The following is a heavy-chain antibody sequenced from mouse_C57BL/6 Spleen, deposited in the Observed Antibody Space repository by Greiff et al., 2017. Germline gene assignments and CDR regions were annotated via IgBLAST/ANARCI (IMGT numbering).Heavy chain of an antibody. J-gene: IGHJ2*01. V-gene: IGHV1-62-2*01. CDR1: GYTFTEYT. CDR3: ARHEDDYYGSSYPYCDY. CDR2: FYPGIGSI. D-gene: IGHD1-1*01. Sequence: QVQLQQSGAELVKPGASVKLSCKASGYTFTEYTIHWVKQRSGQGLEWIGWFYPGIGSIKYNEKFKDKATLTADKSSSTVYMELSRLTSEDSAVYFCARHEDDYYGSSYPYCDYWGQGTTLTVSS.